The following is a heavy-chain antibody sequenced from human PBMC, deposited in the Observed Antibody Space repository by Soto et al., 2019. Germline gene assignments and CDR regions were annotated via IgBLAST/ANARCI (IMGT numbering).Heavy chain of an antibody. CDR2: ISSDGNNK. V-gene: IGHV3-30*03. CDR3: ARDGPRIPIFGSGDY. J-gene: IGHJ4*02. CDR1: GFTFSSDV. D-gene: IGHD3-3*01. Sequence: GGSLRLSCAASGFTFSSDVMHWVRQAPGKGLEWVAHISSDGNNKYYADSVKGRFTISRDNFKNSLYLQMSSLRADDTAVYYCARDGPRIPIFGSGDYRGQGQLVTVS.